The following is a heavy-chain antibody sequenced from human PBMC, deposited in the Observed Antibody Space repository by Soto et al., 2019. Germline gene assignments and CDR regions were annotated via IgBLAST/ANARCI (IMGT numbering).Heavy chain of an antibody. V-gene: IGHV1-8*01. D-gene: IGHD5-18*01. CDR1: GYTFTSYD. CDR3: ARGKIGDTARLYY. Sequence: ASVKVSCKASGYTFTSYDINWVRQATGQGLERMGWMNPNSGNTGYAQKFQGRVTMTKNTSISTAYMELSSLRSEDTAVYYCARGKIGDTARLYYWGQGTLVTVSS. J-gene: IGHJ4*02. CDR2: MNPNSGNT.